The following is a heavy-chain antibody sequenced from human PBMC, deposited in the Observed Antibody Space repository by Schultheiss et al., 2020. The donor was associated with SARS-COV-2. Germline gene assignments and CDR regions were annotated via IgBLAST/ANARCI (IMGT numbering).Heavy chain of an antibody. V-gene: IGHV3-21*01. CDR1: GFTVSSNY. J-gene: IGHJ5*02. Sequence: GGSLRLSCAASGFTVSSNYMSWVRQAPGKGLEWVSAISGSGGSTYYADSVKGRFTISRDNAKNSLYLQMNSLRAEDTAVYYCARDRDGYNWFDPWGQGTLVTVSS. CDR3: ARDRDGYNWFDP. D-gene: IGHD5-24*01. CDR2: ISGSGGST.